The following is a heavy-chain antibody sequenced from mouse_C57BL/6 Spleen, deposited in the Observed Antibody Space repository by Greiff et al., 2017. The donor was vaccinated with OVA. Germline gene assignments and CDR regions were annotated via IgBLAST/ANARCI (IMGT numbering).Heavy chain of an antibody. D-gene: IGHD1-1*01. CDR1: GYTFTSYW. Sequence: QVQLQQSGAELVKPGASVKLSCKASGYTFTSYWMHWVKQRPGQGLEWIGMIHPNSGSTNYNEKFKSKATLTVDKSSSTAYMQLSSLTSEDSAVYYCAREVGYYGSRDYWGQGTTLTVSS. CDR2: IHPNSGST. V-gene: IGHV1-64*01. CDR3: AREVGYYGSRDY. J-gene: IGHJ2*01.